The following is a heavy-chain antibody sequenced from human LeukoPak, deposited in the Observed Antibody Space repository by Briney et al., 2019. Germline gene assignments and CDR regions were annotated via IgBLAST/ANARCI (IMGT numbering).Heavy chain of an antibody. CDR2: ISGSSNTI. CDR3: ARVPGDYYGSGSYSLYFGY. Sequence: GGSLRLSCAASGFTFSSYSMNWVRQAPGRGLEWVSYISGSSNTIYYADSVKGRFTISRDNAKNSLYLQMNSLRDEDTAVYYCARVPGDYYGSGSYSLYFGYWGQGTLVTVSS. CDR1: GFTFSSYS. J-gene: IGHJ4*02. V-gene: IGHV3-48*02. D-gene: IGHD3-10*01.